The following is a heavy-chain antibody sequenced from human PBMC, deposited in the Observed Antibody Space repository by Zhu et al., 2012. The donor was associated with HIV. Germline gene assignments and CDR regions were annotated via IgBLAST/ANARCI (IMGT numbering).Heavy chain of an antibody. CDR2: IYHSGST. J-gene: IGHJ5*02. V-gene: IGHV4-38-2*01. CDR1: GYSISSGYY. CDR3: ARGDLSGWGRFDP. Sequence: QVQLQESGPGLVKPSETLSLTCAVSGYSISSGYYWGWIRQPPGKGLEWIGSIYHSGSTYYNPSLKSRVTISVDTSKNQFSLKLSSVTAADTAVYYCARGDLSGWGRFDPWGQGTLVTVSS. D-gene: IGHD6-19*01.